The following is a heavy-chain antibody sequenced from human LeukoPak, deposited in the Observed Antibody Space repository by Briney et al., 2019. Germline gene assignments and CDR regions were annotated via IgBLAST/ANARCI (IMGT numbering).Heavy chain of an antibody. D-gene: IGHD1-20*01. J-gene: IGHJ4*02. V-gene: IGHV4-39*07. CDR2: IYYSGST. Sequence: PSETLSLTCTVSGGSISSSSYYWGWIRQPPGKGLEWIGSIYYSGSTYYNPSLKSRVTISVDTSKNQFSLKLSSVTAADTAVYYCATYNWNGGFDYWGQGTLVTVSS. CDR3: ATYNWNGGFDY. CDR1: GGSISSSSYY.